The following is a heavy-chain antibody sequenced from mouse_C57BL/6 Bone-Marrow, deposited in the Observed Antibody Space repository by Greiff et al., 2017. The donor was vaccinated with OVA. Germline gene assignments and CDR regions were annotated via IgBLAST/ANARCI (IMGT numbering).Heavy chain of an antibody. J-gene: IGHJ4*01. CDR2: INPNNGGT. D-gene: IGHD2-2*01. V-gene: IGHV1-18*01. CDR1: GYTFTDYN. CDR3: ARSRGYDRGYYAMDY. Sequence: EVQLQQSGPELVKPGASVKIPCKASGYTFTDYNMDWVKQSHGKSLEWIGDINPNNGGTIYHQKFKGKATLTVDKASSTAYMELRSLTSEDTAVYYCARSRGYDRGYYAMDYWGQGTSVTVSS.